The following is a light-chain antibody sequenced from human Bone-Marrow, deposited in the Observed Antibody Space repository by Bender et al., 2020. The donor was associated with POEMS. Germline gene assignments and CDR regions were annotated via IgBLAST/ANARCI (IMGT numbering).Light chain of an antibody. CDR2: DVT. Sequence: QSALTQPASVSGSPGQSITISCTGTNSGVGPFKLVSWYQHHPGKAPTLIIYDVTKRPSGISNRFSGSKSGNTASLVISGLQTEDEADYYCTSHSNSFTLLFGGGTKVTVL. CDR3: TSHSNSFTLL. J-gene: IGLJ2*01. V-gene: IGLV2-14*02. CDR1: NSGVGPFKL.